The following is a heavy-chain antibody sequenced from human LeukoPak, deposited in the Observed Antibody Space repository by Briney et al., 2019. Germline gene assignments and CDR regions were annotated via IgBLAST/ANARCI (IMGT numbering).Heavy chain of an antibody. CDR3: ASAGYSSGWYPYYFDY. CDR1: GFTVSSNY. J-gene: IGHJ4*02. Sequence: GGSLRLSCAASGFTVSSNYMSWVRQAPGKGLEWVSVIYSGGSTYYADSVKGRFTISRHNSKNTLYLQMNSLRAEDTAVYYYASAGYSSGWYPYYFDYWGQGTLVTVSS. CDR2: IYSGGST. V-gene: IGHV3-53*04. D-gene: IGHD6-19*01.